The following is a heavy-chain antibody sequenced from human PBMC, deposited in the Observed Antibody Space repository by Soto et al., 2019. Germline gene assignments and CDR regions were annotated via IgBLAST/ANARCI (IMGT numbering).Heavy chain of an antibody. CDR3: ARRTGEYYYDSSGYYRDAFDI. V-gene: IGHV4-31*03. CDR1: GGSISSGGYY. J-gene: IGHJ3*02. D-gene: IGHD3-22*01. CDR2: IYYSGST. Sequence: QVQLQESGPGLVKPSQTLSLTCTVSGGSISSGGYYWSWIRQHPGKGLEWIGYIYYSGSTYYNPSLKSRVTISVDTSKNQFSLKLSSVTAADTAVYYCARRTGEYYYDSSGYYRDAFDIWGQGTMVTVSS.